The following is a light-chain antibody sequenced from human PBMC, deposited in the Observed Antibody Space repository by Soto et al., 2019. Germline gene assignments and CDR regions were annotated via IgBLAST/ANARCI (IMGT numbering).Light chain of an antibody. Sequence: DIQMTQSPSSLSASVGDRVTITCRASQSISSYLNWYQQKPGKAPKLLIYAASSLQSGVPSRFXGSGSGTDFTLNISSLQPEDFATYYCQQSYSTPIFTFGPGTKVDIK. J-gene: IGKJ3*01. CDR1: QSISSY. CDR2: AAS. CDR3: QQSYSTPIFT. V-gene: IGKV1-39*01.